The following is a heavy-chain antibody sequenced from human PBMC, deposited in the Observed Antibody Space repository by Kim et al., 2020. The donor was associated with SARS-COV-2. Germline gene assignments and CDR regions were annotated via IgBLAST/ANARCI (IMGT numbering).Heavy chain of an antibody. J-gene: IGHJ5*02. Sequence: GGSLRLSCTASGFTFGDYAMSWFRQAPGKGLEWVGFIRSKAYGGTTEYAASVKGRFTISRDDSKSIAYLQMNSLKTEDTAVYYCTRDLNPRDYGPDNWFDPWGQGTLVTVSS. D-gene: IGHD4-17*01. V-gene: IGHV3-49*03. CDR1: GFTFGDYA. CDR3: TRDLNPRDYGPDNWFDP. CDR2: IRSKAYGGTT.